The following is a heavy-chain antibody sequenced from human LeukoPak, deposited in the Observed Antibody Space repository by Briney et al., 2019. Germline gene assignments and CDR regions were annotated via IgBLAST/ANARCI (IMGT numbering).Heavy chain of an antibody. J-gene: IGHJ4*02. Sequence: GGSLRLSCAASGFTFSGFWMSWVCQAPAKGLEWVATIQQDGSNKYYVDSVKGRFTISRDNAKHSLYLQMNSLRAEDTAVYYCARHCSNGVCLDYWGQGTLVTVSS. CDR3: ARHCSNGVCLDY. CDR2: IQQDGSNK. D-gene: IGHD2-8*01. CDR1: GFTFSGFW. V-gene: IGHV3-7*01.